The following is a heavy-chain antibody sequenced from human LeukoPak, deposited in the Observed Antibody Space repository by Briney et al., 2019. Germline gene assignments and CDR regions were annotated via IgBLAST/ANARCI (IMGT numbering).Heavy chain of an antibody. CDR1: GYTFTSSF. V-gene: IGHV1-46*01. Sequence: ASVKVSCKASGYTFTSSFMHWVRQAPGQGLDWMGVINSSGGGTSYAHKFQGRVTMTRDTSTSTVYMELSSLRSEDTAVYYWARASYYYDFSFWGQGTLVTVSS. CDR2: INSSGGGT. D-gene: IGHD3-22*01. J-gene: IGHJ4*02. CDR3: ARASYYYDFSF.